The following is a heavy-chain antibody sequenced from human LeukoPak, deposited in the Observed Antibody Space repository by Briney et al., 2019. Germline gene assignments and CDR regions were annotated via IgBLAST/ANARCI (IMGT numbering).Heavy chain of an antibody. CDR3: ARRGSGTMGHDY. CDR2: IYPGDCDT. CDR1: GYGFTNYW. J-gene: IGHJ4*02. D-gene: IGHD3-3*01. V-gene: IGHV5-51*01. Sequence: GEALQISCKGSGYGFTNYWIGWVRQMPGKGREWRGIIYPGDCDTRYSPYFRGQVTISAEKSIRAAYLQWSSLKASDTAMYYCARRGSGTMGHDYWGQGTLVTVSS.